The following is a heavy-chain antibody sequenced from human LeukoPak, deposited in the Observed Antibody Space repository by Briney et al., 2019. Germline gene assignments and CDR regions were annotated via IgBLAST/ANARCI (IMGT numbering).Heavy chain of an antibody. D-gene: IGHD2-21*01. CDR1: GSGFTLSELW. J-gene: IGHJ6*03. V-gene: IGHV3-7*01. CDR2: IKGDGSEP. CDR3: AREAYCGGPSCFAVNSMDV. Sequence: GGSLRHSCVASGSGFTLSELWVRGVRPAPGERVEWVANIKGDGSEPYYVDSVKGPFTISRDNAKNSVYLQMNSMRADDTSLYRCAREAYCGGPSCFAVNSMDVWGKGTTVTVSS.